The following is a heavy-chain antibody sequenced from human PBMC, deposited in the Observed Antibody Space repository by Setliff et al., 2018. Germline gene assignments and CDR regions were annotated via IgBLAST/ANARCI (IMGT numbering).Heavy chain of an antibody. CDR3: AKVPRREGLPVDDY. J-gene: IGHJ4*02. CDR1: GFTFSSYG. CDR2: ISGSGGST. Sequence: LRLSCAASGFTFSSYGMNWVRQAPGKGLEWVSAISGSGGSTYYADSVKGRFTISRDNSKNTLYLQMNSLRAEDTAVYYCAKVPRREGLPVDDYWGQGTLVTVSS. V-gene: IGHV3-23*01. D-gene: IGHD3-9*01.